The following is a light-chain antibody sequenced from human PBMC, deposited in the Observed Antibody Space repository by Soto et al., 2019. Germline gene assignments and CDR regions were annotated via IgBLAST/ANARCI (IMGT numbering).Light chain of an antibody. J-gene: IGLJ1*01. CDR1: ISNIGSNY. CDR3: AAWDDSLSGYV. CDR2: RNN. V-gene: IGLV1-47*01. Sequence: QAVVTQPPSASGTPGQRVTISCSGSISNIGSNYVYWYQQLPGTAPKLLIYRNNQRPSWVPDRFSGSKSGTSASLAISGLRSEDEADYYCAAWDDSLSGYVFGTGTKVTVL.